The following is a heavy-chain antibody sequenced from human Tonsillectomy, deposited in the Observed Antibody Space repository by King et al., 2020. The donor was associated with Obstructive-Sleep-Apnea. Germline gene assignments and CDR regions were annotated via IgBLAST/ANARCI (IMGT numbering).Heavy chain of an antibody. Sequence: VQLQESGPGLVKPSETLSLTCTVSGGSISSYSWTWIRQPPGKGLEWIGYIYNTGSTNYNPSLKSRVTIPIDTSKNQFSLKLSSVTAADTAVYYCARVWSTVVTNDAFDIWGQGTMVTVSS. D-gene: IGHD4-23*01. CDR3: ARVWSTVVTNDAFDI. CDR1: GGSISSYS. J-gene: IGHJ3*02. V-gene: IGHV4-59*01. CDR2: IYNTGST.